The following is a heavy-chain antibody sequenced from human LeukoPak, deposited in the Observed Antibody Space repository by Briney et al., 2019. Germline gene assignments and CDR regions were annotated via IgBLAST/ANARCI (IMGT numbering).Heavy chain of an antibody. V-gene: IGHV3-21*01. CDR1: GFTFSSYS. J-gene: IGHJ4*02. CDR2: ISSSSSYI. CDR3: ARTVGDYTPGGFDY. D-gene: IGHD2-21*02. Sequence: TGGSLRLSCAASGFTFSSYSMNWVRQAPGKGLEWVSSISSSSSYIYHADSVKGRFTISRDNAKNSLYLQMNSLRAEDTAVYYCARTVGDYTPGGFDYWGQGTLVTVSS.